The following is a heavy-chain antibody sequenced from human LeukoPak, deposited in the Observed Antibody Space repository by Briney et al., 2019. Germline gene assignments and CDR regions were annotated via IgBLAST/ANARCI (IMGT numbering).Heavy chain of an antibody. CDR3: ARVLGYCSGGSCSIKGYYYYMDV. V-gene: IGHV3-53*01. CDR1: GFTVSSNY. J-gene: IGHJ6*03. D-gene: IGHD2-15*01. CDR2: IYSGGST. Sequence: RGSLRLSCAASGFTVSSNYMSWVRQAPGKGRGWVSVIYSGGSTYYADSVKARFTIPRDHSKNTLYLQMNSLRDEDTAVYYCARVLGYCSGGSCSIKGYYYYMDVWGKGTTVTVSS.